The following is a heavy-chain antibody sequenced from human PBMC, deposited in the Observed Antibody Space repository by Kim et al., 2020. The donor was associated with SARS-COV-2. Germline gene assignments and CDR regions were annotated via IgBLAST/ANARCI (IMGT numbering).Heavy chain of an antibody. V-gene: IGHV3-30*04. Sequence: GGSLRLSCAASGFTFSSFAIHWVRQAPGKGLEWVAVISYDGSNKHYADSVKGRFTISRDNSKNTLYLQMNSLRAEDTAVYYCARDSGGSYYGWYFDLWGRGTLFTVSS. CDR3: ARDSGGSYYGWYFDL. CDR1: GFTFSSFA. J-gene: IGHJ2*01. CDR2: ISYDGSNK. D-gene: IGHD1-26*01.